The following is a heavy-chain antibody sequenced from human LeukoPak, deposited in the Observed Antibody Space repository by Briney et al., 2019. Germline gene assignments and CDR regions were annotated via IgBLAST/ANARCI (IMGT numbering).Heavy chain of an antibody. D-gene: IGHD2-15*01. CDR2: IYYSGST. Sequence: PSETLSLTCTVSGGSISSYYWSWIRQPPGKGLEWIGYIYYSGSTNYNPSLKSRVTISVDTSKNQFSLKLSSVTAADTAVYYCARAERGGGYYYYYGMDVWGQGTTVTVSS. CDR1: GGSISSYY. V-gene: IGHV4-59*01. J-gene: IGHJ6*02. CDR3: ARAERGGGYYYYYGMDV.